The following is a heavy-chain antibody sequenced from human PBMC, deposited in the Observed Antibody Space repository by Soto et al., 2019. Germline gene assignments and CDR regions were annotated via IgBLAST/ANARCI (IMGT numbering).Heavy chain of an antibody. CDR2: IDWDDGK. Sequence: SGPTLVNPTQTLTLTCSFSGFSLTTHGVCVSWIRQPPGKALERLALIDWDDGKYYNTSLKTRLTISKDTPKNQVVLTMANVDPLDTAIYFCPGPRMSARVNHEFYSGMGGSGKGPRVIVYS. CDR1: GFSLTTHGVC. J-gene: IGHJ6*04. V-gene: IGHV2-70*12. CDR3: PGPRMSARVNHEFYSGMGG. D-gene: IGHD4-4*01.